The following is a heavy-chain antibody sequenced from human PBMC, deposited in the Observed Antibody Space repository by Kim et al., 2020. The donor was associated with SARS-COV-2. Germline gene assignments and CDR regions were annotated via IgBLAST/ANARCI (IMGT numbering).Heavy chain of an antibody. CDR3: ARENSSGWDY. D-gene: IGHD6-19*01. CDR2: ISSSSSYT. CDR1: GFTFSDYY. V-gene: IGHV3-11*05. J-gene: IGHJ4*02. Sequence: GGYLRLSCAASGFTFSDYYMSWIRQAPGKGLEWVSYISSSSSYTNYADSVKGRFTISRDNAKNSLYLQMNSLRAEDTAVYYCARENSSGWDYWGQGTLVTVSS.